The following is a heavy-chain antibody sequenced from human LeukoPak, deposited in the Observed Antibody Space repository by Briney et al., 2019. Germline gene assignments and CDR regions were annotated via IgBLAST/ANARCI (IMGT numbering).Heavy chain of an antibody. CDR2: ISSSGSTI. J-gene: IGHJ4*02. CDR3: ARAATARDWAY. V-gene: IGHV3-11*01. D-gene: IGHD3/OR15-3a*01. CDR1: GFTFDDYA. Sequence: PGRSLRLSCAASGFTFDDYAMHWVRQAPGKGLEWVSYISSSGSTIYYADSVKGRFTISRDNAKNSLYLQMNSLRAEDTAVYYCARAATARDWAYWGQGTLVTASS.